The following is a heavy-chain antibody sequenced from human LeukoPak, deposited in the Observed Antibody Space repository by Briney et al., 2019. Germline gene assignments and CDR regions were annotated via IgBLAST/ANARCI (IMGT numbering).Heavy chain of an antibody. CDR2: INHSGST. Sequence: SETLSLTCAVYGGSFSGYYWSWIRQPPGKGLEWIGEINHSGSTNYNPSLKSRVTISVDTSKNQFSLKLSSVTAADTAVYYCAKYSSGYDLDFWGQGTLVTVSS. V-gene: IGHV4-34*01. CDR1: GGSFSGYY. D-gene: IGHD5-18*01. CDR3: AKYSSGYDLDF. J-gene: IGHJ4*02.